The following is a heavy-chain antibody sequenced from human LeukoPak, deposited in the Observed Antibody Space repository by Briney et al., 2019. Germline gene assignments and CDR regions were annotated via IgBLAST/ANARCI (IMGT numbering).Heavy chain of an antibody. J-gene: IGHJ4*02. V-gene: IGHV3-23*01. CDR3: AKDVFLLSGRGDDY. D-gene: IGHD2-15*01. CDR1: GFTVTSYA. Sequence: GGSLRLSCAASGFTVTSYAMTWVRQAPGKGLEWVSAISGSGGSTYYADSVKGRFTISRDNSKNTLYLQMNSLRAEDTAIYYCAKDVFLLSGRGDDYWGQGTLVTVSS. CDR2: ISGSGGST.